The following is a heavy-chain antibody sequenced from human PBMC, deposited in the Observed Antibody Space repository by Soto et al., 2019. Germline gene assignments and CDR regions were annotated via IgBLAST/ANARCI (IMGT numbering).Heavy chain of an antibody. CDR1: GVSITNDDKY. CDR3: ARVLWSGESPLDY. CDR2: IHYSGST. J-gene: IGHJ4*02. Sequence: PSETLSLTCTVSGVSITNDDKYWGWIRQSPGKGLDWIGTIHYSGSTYYNPSLKSRVTISVDASRTQFALKLRSVTAADTAVYYSARVLWSGESPLDYWGRGTLVTV. D-gene: IGHD3-10*01. V-gene: IGHV4-39*02.